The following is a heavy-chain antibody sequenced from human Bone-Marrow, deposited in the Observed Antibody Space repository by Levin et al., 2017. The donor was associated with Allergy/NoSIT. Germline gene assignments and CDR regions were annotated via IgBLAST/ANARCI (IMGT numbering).Heavy chain of an antibody. Sequence: PGGSLRLSCAASGFTFTTYGMHWVRQAPGKGLECVAVISYDGSNKYYADSVKGRFTISRDNSKNTLYLQMNSLRAEDTAVYYCANLEVLPYLSGDDAFDIWGQGTMVTVSS. J-gene: IGHJ3*02. CDR2: ISYDGSNK. V-gene: IGHV3-30*18. D-gene: IGHD3-9*01. CDR3: ANLEVLPYLSGDDAFDI. CDR1: GFTFTTYG.